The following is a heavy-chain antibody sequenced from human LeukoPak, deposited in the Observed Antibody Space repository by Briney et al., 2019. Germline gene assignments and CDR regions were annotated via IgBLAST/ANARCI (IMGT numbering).Heavy chain of an antibody. D-gene: IGHD3-10*01. CDR1: GISLSNYA. CDR3: AKRGVVIRGILVIGYHQEAYHYDF. Sequence: GGSLRLSCVVSGISLSNYAMTWVRQAPGKGLEWVSYISERSSSTTYAASVKGRFTISRDTSLNTLYLQMNNLRAEDTAVYFCAKRGVVIRGILVIGYHQEAYHYDFWGQGVLVTVSS. V-gene: IGHV3-23*01. J-gene: IGHJ4*02. CDR2: ISERSSST.